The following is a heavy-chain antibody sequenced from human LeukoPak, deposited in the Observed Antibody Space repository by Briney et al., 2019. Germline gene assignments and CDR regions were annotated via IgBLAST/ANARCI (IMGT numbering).Heavy chain of an antibody. V-gene: IGHV3-74*01. D-gene: IGHD1-26*01. CDR3: ATPWELRTDFDY. J-gene: IGHJ4*02. CDR2: INPDGSGT. CDR1: GFTFSTYW. Sequence: GGSLRLSCAASGFTFSTYWMHWVRQGPGKGLVWVSRINPDGSGTSHADSVKGRFTISRDNSKNTLYLQMNSLRAEDTAVYYCATPWELRTDFDYWGQGTLVTVSS.